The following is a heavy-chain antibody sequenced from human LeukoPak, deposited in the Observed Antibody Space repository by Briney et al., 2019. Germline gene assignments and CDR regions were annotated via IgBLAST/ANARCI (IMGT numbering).Heavy chain of an antibody. CDR1: GASISSYY. V-gene: IGHV4-59*01. Sequence: SETLSLTCTVSGASISSYYWSWIRQPPGKGLEWIGEIYYSGNTNYNPSLKSRVTISVDMSKSQFSLKLTSVTAADTAVYYCAKAGGYSGLIHFDYWGQGTLVTVSS. D-gene: IGHD5-12*01. CDR2: IYYSGNT. J-gene: IGHJ4*02. CDR3: AKAGGYSGLIHFDY.